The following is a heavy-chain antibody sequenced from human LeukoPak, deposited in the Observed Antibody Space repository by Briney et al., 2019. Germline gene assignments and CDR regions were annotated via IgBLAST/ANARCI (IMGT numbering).Heavy chain of an antibody. CDR3: ARLSETPVYYYSSGYYYLDS. CDR2: MNPNTGAT. D-gene: IGHD3-22*01. Sequence: ASVKVSCKASGYIFISHDINWVRQATGQRLEWMGWMNPNTGATGYAQNFQGRVTMTRDTSISTAYMELNSLRSEDTAVYYCARLSETPVYYYSSGYYYLDSWGQGTLVTVSS. J-gene: IGHJ4*02. CDR1: GYIFISHD. V-gene: IGHV1-8*01.